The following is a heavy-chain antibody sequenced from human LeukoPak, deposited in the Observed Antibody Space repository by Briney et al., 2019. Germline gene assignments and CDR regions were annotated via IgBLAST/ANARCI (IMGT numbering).Heavy chain of an antibody. CDR2: MNPNSGNT. J-gene: IGHJ6*03. V-gene: IGHV1-8*03. CDR3: ARVGYSYGYDPAGHYMDV. Sequence: ASVKVSCKASGYTFINNWMHWVRQAPGQGLEWMGWMNPNSGNTGYAQKFQGRVTITRNTSISTAYMELSSLRSEDTAVYYCARVGYSYGYDPAGHYMDVWGKGTTVTVSS. D-gene: IGHD5-18*01. CDR1: GYTFINNW.